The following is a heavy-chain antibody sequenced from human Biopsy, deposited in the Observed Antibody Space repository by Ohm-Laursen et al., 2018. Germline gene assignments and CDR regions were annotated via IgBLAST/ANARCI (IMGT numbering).Heavy chain of an antibody. Sequence: GTLSLTCTVSRASISNGGYFWNWVRQAPGKGLEWVSSITGGGNYINYADSVRGRFTISRDNSKNSVYLVMSSLRAEDTAVYFCATAAYAPPYFDLWGRGTVVTVSS. J-gene: IGHJ4*02. CDR2: ITGGGNYI. D-gene: IGHD4-17*01. CDR1: RASISNGGYF. CDR3: ATAAYAPPYFDL. V-gene: IGHV3-21*06.